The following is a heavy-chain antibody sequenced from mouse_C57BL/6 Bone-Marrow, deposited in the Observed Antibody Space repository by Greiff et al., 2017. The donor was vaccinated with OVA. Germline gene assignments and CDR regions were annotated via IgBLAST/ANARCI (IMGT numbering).Heavy chain of an antibody. V-gene: IGHV1-81*01. CDR1: GYTFTSSG. CDR2: IYPRSGNT. J-gene: IGHJ1*03. CDR3: AREYDYGRGFDV. Sequence: QVQLQQSGAELARPGASVKLSCKASGYTFTSSGISWVKQRTGQGLEWIGEIYPRSGNTYYNEKFKGKATLTADKSSSTAYMELRSLTSEDSAVYFCAREYDYGRGFDVWGTGTTVTVSS. D-gene: IGHD2-4*01.